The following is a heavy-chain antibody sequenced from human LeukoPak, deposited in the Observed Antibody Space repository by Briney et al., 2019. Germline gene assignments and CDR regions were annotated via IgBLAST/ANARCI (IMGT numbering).Heavy chain of an antibody. D-gene: IGHD6-6*01. CDR1: GYTFTSYD. Sequence: GASVKVSCKASGYTFTSYDINWVRQATGQGLEWMGWMNPNSGNTGYAQKFQGRVTITRNTSISTAYMELSSLRSEDTAVYYCARGGKSIAALGYWGQGTLVTVSS. V-gene: IGHV1-8*03. CDR2: MNPNSGNT. CDR3: ARGGKSIAALGY. J-gene: IGHJ4*02.